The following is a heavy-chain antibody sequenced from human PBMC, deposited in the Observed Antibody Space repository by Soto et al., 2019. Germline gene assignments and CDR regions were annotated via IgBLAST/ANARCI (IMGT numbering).Heavy chain of an antibody. D-gene: IGHD3-3*01. CDR3: VRGPSDHKLRLVEWPYGDY. Sequence: EVQLVESGGGLIQPGGSLRPPGLASGFLVSGNQWSGVGKAPGRGLGGVQVIYSGHTTYYADSVEGRFTISRDDSKNTLYLQMNSLRVEDTAVYYCVRGPSDHKLRLVEWPYGDYWGQGALVTVSS. CDR2: IYSGHTT. CDR1: GFLVSGNQ. J-gene: IGHJ4*02. V-gene: IGHV3-53*01.